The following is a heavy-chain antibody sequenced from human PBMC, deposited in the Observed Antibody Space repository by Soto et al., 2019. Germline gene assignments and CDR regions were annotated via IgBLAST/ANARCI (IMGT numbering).Heavy chain of an antibody. D-gene: IGHD1-26*01. J-gene: IGHJ4*02. CDR3: ARDFTQVGPLDF. V-gene: IGHV3-33*01. Sequence: GGSLRLSCAASGFIFSSFALRWVRQAPGKGLEWVAVIRYDGTEKYNGDSVKGRFTISRDNSKNTVYLEMTSLKAEDTAVYYCARDFTQVGPLDFWGQGTLVTVSS. CDR1: GFIFSSFA. CDR2: IRYDGTEK.